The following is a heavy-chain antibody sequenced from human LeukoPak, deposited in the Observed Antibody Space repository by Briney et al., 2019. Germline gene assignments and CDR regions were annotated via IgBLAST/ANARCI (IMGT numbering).Heavy chain of an antibody. D-gene: IGHD3-22*01. CDR1: GFTFSSYS. J-gene: IGHJ4*02. Sequence: GGSLRLSCAASGFTFSSYSMNWVRQAPGKGLEWVSSISSSSSYIYYADSVKGRFTISRDNAKNSLYLQMNSLRAEDTAVYYCARGRYYYYDSSGYMGVFDYWGQGTLVTVSS. V-gene: IGHV3-21*01. CDR2: ISSSSSYI. CDR3: ARGRYYYYDSSGYMGVFDY.